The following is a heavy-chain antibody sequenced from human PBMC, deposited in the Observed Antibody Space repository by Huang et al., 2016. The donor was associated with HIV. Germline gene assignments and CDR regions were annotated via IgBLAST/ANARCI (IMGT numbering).Heavy chain of an antibody. Sequence: QVQLRQWGAGLVKPSETLSLTCAVYGGSFSGYYWTWIRQSPGKGLEWIGETNHIGKTNYQPSLKSRVTISKDTAKNQFSLQLTSVSAADTGVYFCARENAADSAWYGVYYFDYWGEGALVTVTS. J-gene: IGHJ4*02. CDR3: ARENAADSAWYGVYYFDY. CDR2: TNHIGKT. CDR1: GGSFSGYY. V-gene: IGHV4-34*01. D-gene: IGHD6-19*01.